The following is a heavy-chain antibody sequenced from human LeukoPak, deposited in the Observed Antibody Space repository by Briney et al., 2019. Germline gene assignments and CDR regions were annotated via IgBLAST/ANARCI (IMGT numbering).Heavy chain of an antibody. J-gene: IGHJ4*02. V-gene: IGHV4-30-4*08. CDR2: IYYSGST. D-gene: IGHD3-10*01. CDR3: ASRNSGSYSQLDY. Sequence: SQTLSLTCTVSGGSISSGDYYWSWIRQPPGKGLEWIGYIYYSGSTYYNPSLKSRVTISVDTSKNQFSLKLSSVTAADTAVYYCASRNSGSYSQLDYWGQGTLVTISS. CDR1: GGSISSGDYY.